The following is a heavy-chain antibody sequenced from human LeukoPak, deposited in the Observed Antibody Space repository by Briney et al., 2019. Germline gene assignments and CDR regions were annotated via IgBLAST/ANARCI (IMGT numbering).Heavy chain of an antibody. CDR1: GFTFSSYS. CDR3: AREVSGITIFGVVDYYFDY. Sequence: PGGSLTLSCAASGFTFSSYSMNWVRQAPGKGLEWVSSISSSSSYIYYADSVKGRFTISRDNAKNSLYLQMNSLRAEDTAVYYCAREVSGITIFGVVDYYFDYWGQGTLVTVSS. J-gene: IGHJ4*02. V-gene: IGHV3-21*01. D-gene: IGHD3-3*01. CDR2: ISSSSSYI.